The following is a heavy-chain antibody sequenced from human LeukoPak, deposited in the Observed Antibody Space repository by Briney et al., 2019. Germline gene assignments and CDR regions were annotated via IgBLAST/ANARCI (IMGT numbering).Heavy chain of an antibody. CDR3: ARSPQFDGSGSYSNWFDP. CDR1: GGSISSYY. D-gene: IGHD3-10*01. CDR2: IYTSGST. V-gene: IGHV4-4*07. J-gene: IGHJ5*02. Sequence: KPSETLSLTCTVSGGSISSYYWSWIRQPAGKGLEWIGRIYTSGSTNYNPSLKSRVTMSVDTSKNQFSLKLSSVTAADTAVYYRARSPQFDGSGSYSNWFDPWGQGTLVTVSS.